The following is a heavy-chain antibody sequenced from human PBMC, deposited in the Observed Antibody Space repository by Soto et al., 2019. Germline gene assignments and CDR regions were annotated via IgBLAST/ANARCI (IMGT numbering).Heavy chain of an antibody. V-gene: IGHV3-21*01. CDR2: ISSISTYI. CDR1: GFTLSPYP. D-gene: IGHD6-6*01. J-gene: IGHJ4*02. Sequence: EVQLVESGGGLVKPGGSLRLSCAVSGFTLSPYPMSWVGQPPGKGLEWVATISSISTYIKYADSVKGRFTISRDNARNSLYLQMDSLRVEDTAVYYCARVHIAARDYWGQGTLVTVSS. CDR3: ARVHIAARDY.